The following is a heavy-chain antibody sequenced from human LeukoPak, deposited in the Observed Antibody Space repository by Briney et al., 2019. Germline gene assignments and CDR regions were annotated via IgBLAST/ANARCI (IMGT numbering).Heavy chain of an antibody. CDR1: GYTFTNYY. D-gene: IGHD5-12*01. CDR2: INTGGGTT. CDR3: ARDSGQFDY. Sequence: VASVTVSFTASGYTFTNYYMHWVRQAPGQGLEWLGVINTGGGTTSSAQKFQGRVTMTRDTSTSTVYMELSSLTSEDTAVYYCARDSGQFDYWGQGTLVTVSS. J-gene: IGHJ4*02. V-gene: IGHV1-46*01.